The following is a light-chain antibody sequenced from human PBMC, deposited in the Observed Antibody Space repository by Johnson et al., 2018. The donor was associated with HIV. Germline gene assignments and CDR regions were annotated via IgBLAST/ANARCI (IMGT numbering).Light chain of an antibody. CDR2: DNN. Sequence: QSVLTQPPSVSAAPGQKVTISCSGSSSNIGSNYVSWYQQLPGTAPKLLIYDNNKRPSGIPDRFSGSKSGTSATLGITGLQTGDEADYYCGTWDSGLGAVYVFGPGTKVTVL. V-gene: IGLV1-51*01. CDR1: SSNIGSNY. J-gene: IGLJ1*01. CDR3: GTWDSGLGAVYV.